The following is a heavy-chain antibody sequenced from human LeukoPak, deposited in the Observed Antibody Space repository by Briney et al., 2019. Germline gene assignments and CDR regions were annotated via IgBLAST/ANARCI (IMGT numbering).Heavy chain of an antibody. J-gene: IGHJ4*02. CDR2: INPNSGGT. D-gene: IGHD1-1*01. Sequence: GASVKVSCKASGYTFIGYYIHWVRQAPGQGLEWMGWINPNSGGTNYAQKFQGRVTMTRDTSISTAYMELSRLRSDDTAVYYCARDNWNDDGSYDYWGQGTLVTVSS. CDR3: ARDNWNDDGSYDY. V-gene: IGHV1-2*02. CDR1: GYTFIGYY.